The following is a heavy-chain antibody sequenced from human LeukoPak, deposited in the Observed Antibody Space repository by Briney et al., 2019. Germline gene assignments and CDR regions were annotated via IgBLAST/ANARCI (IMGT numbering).Heavy chain of an antibody. V-gene: IGHV1-69*04. D-gene: IGHD5-24*01. CDR1: GGTFSSYA. Sequence: ASVKVSCKASGGTFSSYAISWVRQAPGQGLVWMGRIIPILGIANYAQKFQGRVTITADKSTSTAYMELSSLRSEDTAVYYCARACWEMATTNYFDYWGQGTLVTVSS. J-gene: IGHJ4*02. CDR2: IIPILGIA. CDR3: ARACWEMATTNYFDY.